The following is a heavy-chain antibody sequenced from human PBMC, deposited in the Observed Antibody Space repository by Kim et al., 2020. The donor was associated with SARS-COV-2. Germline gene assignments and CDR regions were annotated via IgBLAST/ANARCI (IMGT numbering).Heavy chain of an antibody. CDR3: ARDQVDILTGEGYYFDY. J-gene: IGHJ4*02. D-gene: IGHD3-9*01. V-gene: IGHV3-21*01. Sequence: VKGRFTISRDNAKNSLYRQMNSLRAEDTAVYYCARDQVDILTGEGYYFDYWGQGTLVTVSS.